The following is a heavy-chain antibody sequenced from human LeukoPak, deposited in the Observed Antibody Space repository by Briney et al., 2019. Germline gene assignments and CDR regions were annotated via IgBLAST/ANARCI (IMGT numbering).Heavy chain of an antibody. CDR2: IYPDDSDA. Sequence: KPGESLKISCEGSGYRFASYWIAWVRQMPGKGLEWMGIIYPDDSDAKYSPSFQGQVTIPADKSISSAYLQWSSLKASDTAMYYCARRRLAAADNGIDIWGQGTMVTVSS. CDR3: ARRRLAAADNGIDI. J-gene: IGHJ3*02. CDR1: GYRFASYW. D-gene: IGHD6-13*01. V-gene: IGHV5-51*01.